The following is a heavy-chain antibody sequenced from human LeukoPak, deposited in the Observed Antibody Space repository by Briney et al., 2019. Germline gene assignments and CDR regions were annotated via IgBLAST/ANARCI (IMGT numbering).Heavy chain of an antibody. V-gene: IGHV3-48*04. CDR1: GFTFSSYS. CDR3: ARDSRVLRGVIPFHYFDS. J-gene: IGHJ4*02. D-gene: IGHD3-10*01. CDR2: ISSSSTI. Sequence: GGSLRLSCAASGFTFSSYSMNWVRQAPGKGLEWVSYISSSSTIYYADSVKGRFTISRDNAKNSLYLQMNSLRAEDTAVYYCARDSRVLRGVIPFHYFDSWGQGTLVTVSS.